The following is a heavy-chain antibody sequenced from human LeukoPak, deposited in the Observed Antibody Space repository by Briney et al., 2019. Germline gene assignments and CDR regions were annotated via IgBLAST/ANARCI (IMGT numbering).Heavy chain of an antibody. CDR1: GFTFGDYA. D-gene: IGHD3-22*01. CDR2: ISRNRGSI. V-gene: IGHV3-9*03. CDR3: ATARGYYYDSSGYYYVRRGAFDI. Sequence: PGRSLRLSCAASGFTFGDYAMHWVRQAPGKGLEWVSGISRNRGSIGYADSVKGRFTISRDNAKNSLYLQMNSLRAEDMALFYCATARGYYYDSSGYYYVRRGAFDIWGQGTMVTVSS. J-gene: IGHJ3*02.